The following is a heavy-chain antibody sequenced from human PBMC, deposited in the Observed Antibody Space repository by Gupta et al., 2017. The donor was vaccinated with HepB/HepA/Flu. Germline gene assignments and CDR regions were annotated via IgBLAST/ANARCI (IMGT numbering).Heavy chain of an antibody. CDR1: GYSFNSYD. V-gene: IGHV1-8*01. CDR2: MNPRSGNT. Sequence: QVQLVQSGAEVKKPGASVKVSCKASGYSFNSYDVSWVRQATGQGLEWMGWMNPRSGNTGYLQKFQGRVTMTRDTSISTAYMELSSLRSEDTAVYYCARGTRTFDYWGQGTLVTVSS. CDR3: ARGTRTFDY. J-gene: IGHJ4*02.